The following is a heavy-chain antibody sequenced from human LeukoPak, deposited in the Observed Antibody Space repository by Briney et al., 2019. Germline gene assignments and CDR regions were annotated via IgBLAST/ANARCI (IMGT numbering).Heavy chain of an antibody. CDR1: GFTFDEHA. CDR2: ISWNSGSI. J-gene: IGHJ6*03. Sequence: GGSLRLSCAGSGFTFDEHAMHWVRQAPGKGLEWVSGISWNSGSIGYADSVKGRFTISRDNAKNSLYLQMNSLRAEDTALYYCAKGLSHYYYYYMDVWGKGTTVTVSS. V-gene: IGHV3-9*01. CDR3: AKGLSHYYYYYMDV.